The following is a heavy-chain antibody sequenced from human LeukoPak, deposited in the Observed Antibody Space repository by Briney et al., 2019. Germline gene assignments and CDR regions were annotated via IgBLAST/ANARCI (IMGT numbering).Heavy chain of an antibody. J-gene: IGHJ4*02. CDR2: IYTSGST. CDR1: GGSIGSYY. D-gene: IGHD3-3*01. Sequence: SETLSLTCTVSGGSIGSYYWSWIRQPAGKGLEWIGRIYTSGSTNYNPSLKSRVTMSVDTSKNQFSLTLSSVPAADTAVYYCARERDYDFWSGYYLDYWGQGTLVTVSS. CDR3: ARERDYDFWSGYYLDY. V-gene: IGHV4-4*07.